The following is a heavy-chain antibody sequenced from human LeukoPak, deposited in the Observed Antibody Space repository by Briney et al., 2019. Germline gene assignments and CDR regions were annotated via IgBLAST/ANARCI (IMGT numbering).Heavy chain of an antibody. CDR1: GYTFTSYD. J-gene: IGHJ4*02. Sequence: GASVKVSCKASGYTFTSYDINWVRQAAGQGLEWMGWMNPNTGNTGYAQKFQGRVTMTRNTSISTAYMELSSLRSDDTAVFYCARGPPERSSSDYWGQGTLVTASS. CDR2: MNPNTGNT. CDR3: ARGPPERSSSDY. D-gene: IGHD6-13*01. V-gene: IGHV1-8*01.